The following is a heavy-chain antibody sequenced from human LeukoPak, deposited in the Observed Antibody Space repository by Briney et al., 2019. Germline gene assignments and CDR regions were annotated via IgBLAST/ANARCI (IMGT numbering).Heavy chain of an antibody. D-gene: IGHD5-12*01. CDR1: GYTFTSYG. CDR3: ARCRNIVATSGTWYFDL. Sequence: ASVTVSCMASGYTFTSYGISWVRQAPGQGLEWMGWISVYNGNTNYAQKLQGRVTMTTDTSTSTAYMELRSLRSDDTAVYYCARCRNIVATSGTWYFDLWGRGTLVTVSS. CDR2: ISVYNGNT. J-gene: IGHJ2*01. V-gene: IGHV1-18*01.